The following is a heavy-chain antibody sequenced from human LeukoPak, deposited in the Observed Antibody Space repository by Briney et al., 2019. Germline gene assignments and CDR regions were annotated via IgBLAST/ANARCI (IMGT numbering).Heavy chain of an antibody. J-gene: IGHJ5*02. CDR1: GGTFNSYD. V-gene: IGHV1-69*13. CDR3: ARGDSGSHPDNWFYP. D-gene: IGHD1-26*01. Sequence: ASVKVSCKASGGTFNSYDISWVRQAPGQGLEWMGGIIPIFGTANYAQKFQGRVTITADESTSTVYMELNSLRSEDTAAYYCARGDSGSHPDNWFYPWGQGTLVTVSS. CDR2: IIPIFGTA.